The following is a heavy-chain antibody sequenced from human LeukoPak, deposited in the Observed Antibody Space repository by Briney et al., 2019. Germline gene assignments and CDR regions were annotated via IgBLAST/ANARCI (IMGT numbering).Heavy chain of an antibody. CDR3: ARVGISKGWFDP. Sequence: ASVKVSCKASGYTFTRYDINWVRQATGQGLEWMGWMNPKSGNTGYAQKFQGRVTMTRDTSISTAYMELSRLRSDDTAVYYCARVGISKGWFDPLGPGISGHRLL. CDR2: MNPKSGNT. J-gene: IGHJ5*02. CDR1: GYTFTRYD. D-gene: IGHD2-15*01. V-gene: IGHV1-8*01.